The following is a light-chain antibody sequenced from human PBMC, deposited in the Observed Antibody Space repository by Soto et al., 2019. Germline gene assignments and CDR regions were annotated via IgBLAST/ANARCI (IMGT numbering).Light chain of an antibody. CDR3: QQRGDWPPIT. J-gene: IGKJ5*01. CDR2: NAS. CDR1: QSVNRY. V-gene: IGKV3-11*01. Sequence: EIVMTQSPATLSVSPGERATLSCRASQSVNRYLAWYQQKPGLAPRLLIYNASNRTTGIPARFSGSGSGTDFTLTISSLEPEDFAVYYCQQRGDWPPITFGQGTRLEIK.